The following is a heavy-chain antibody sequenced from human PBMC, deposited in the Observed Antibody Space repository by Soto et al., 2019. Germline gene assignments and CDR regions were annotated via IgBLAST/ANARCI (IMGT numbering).Heavy chain of an antibody. CDR3: ARDRKRVTVNGGIALGAMEV. J-gene: IGHJ6*02. V-gene: IGHV3-7*03. CDR2: VKPDGSAT. CDR1: GFTFHYYW. D-gene: IGHD3-22*01. Sequence: PGGSLRLSCAASGFTFHYYWMTWVRQAPGKGLEWVANVKPDGSATFYADSLKGRFTISRDNANNSVSLQMHSLRADDTAVYYCARDRKRVTVNGGIALGAMEVWGHGTTVTVSS.